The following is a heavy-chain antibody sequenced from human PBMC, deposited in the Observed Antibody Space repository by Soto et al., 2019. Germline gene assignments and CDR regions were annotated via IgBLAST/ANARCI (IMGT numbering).Heavy chain of an antibody. CDR2: ICNSGNT. CDR1: GGSISSGFYS. V-gene: IGHV4-30-2*01. CDR3: ARGSDGVWNWFDP. Sequence: SETLSLTCAVSGGSISSGFYSWSWIRHPPGQGLEWIGYICNSGNTYYNPSLMSRVTISVDRSQNHFSLKLTSVTAADTAVYYCARGSDGVWNWFDPWGQGTQVTVSS. D-gene: IGHD2-21*02. J-gene: IGHJ5*02.